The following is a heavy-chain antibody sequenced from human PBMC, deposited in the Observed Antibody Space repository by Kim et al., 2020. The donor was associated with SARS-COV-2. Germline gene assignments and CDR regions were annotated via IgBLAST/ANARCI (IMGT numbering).Heavy chain of an antibody. CDR2: MNPNSGNT. V-gene: IGHV1-8*01. J-gene: IGHJ4*02. CDR1: GYTFTSYD. Sequence: ASVKVSCKASGYTFTSYDINWVRQATGQGLEWMGWMNPNSGNTGYSQKFQGRVTMTRNTSISTAYMELSSLRSEDTAVYYCARGPLLTQRSVNSSSPVFDYWGRGTLVTVST. D-gene: IGHD6-6*01. CDR3: ARGPLLTQRSVNSSSPVFDY.